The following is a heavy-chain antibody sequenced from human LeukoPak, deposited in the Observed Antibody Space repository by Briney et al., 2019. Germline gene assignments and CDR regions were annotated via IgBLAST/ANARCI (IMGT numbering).Heavy chain of an antibody. CDR3: ASLWGGVYYYGMDV. CDR2: ISSSSSYI. D-gene: IGHD3-16*01. V-gene: IGHV3-21*01. CDR1: GFTFSSYS. Sequence: PGGSLRLSCAASGFTFSSYSMNWVRQAPGKGLEWVSSISSSSSYIYYADSVKGRFTISRDNAKNSLYLQMNSLRAEDTAVYYCASLWGGVYYYGMDVWGQGTTVTVSS. J-gene: IGHJ6*02.